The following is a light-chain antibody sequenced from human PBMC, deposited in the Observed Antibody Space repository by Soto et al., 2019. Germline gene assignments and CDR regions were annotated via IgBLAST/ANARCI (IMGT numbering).Light chain of an antibody. J-gene: IGKJ5*01. Sequence: DIQMTQSPSTLSASVGDRVTITCRASQSISSWLAWYQQKPGKAPKLLIYDASALQSGVPSRFSGSGSGTDFTLTISSLQPEDFATYYCLQYKNSPITFGQGTRLENK. CDR3: LQYKNSPIT. V-gene: IGKV1-5*01. CDR1: QSISSW. CDR2: DAS.